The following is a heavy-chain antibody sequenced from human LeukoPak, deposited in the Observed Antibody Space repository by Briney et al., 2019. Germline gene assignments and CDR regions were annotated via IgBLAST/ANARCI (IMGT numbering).Heavy chain of an antibody. CDR3: AKDSRNDFWSGYYLVSGVYGMDV. V-gene: IGHV3-9*01. J-gene: IGHJ6*02. CDR1: GFTFSSYA. Sequence: GGSLRLSCAASGFTFSSYAMHWVRQAPGKGLEWVSGISWNSGSIGYADSVKGRFTISRDNAKNSLYLQMNSLRAEDTALYYCAKDSRNDFWSGYYLVSGVYGMDVWGQGTTVTVSS. CDR2: ISWNSGSI. D-gene: IGHD3-3*01.